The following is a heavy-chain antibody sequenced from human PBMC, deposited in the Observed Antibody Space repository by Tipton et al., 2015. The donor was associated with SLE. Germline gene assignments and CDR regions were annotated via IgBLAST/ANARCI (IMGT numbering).Heavy chain of an antibody. V-gene: IGHV4-34*01. CDR1: GGSFSGYY. Sequence: LRLSCAVYGGSFSGYYWSWIRQPPGKGLEWIGEINHSGSTNYNPSLKSRVTISVDTSKNQFSLKLSSVTAADTAVYYCARGFYGSGRHLYYYYGMDVWGQGTTVTVSS. CDR2: INHSGST. D-gene: IGHD3-10*01. J-gene: IGHJ6*02. CDR3: ARGFYGSGRHLYYYYGMDV.